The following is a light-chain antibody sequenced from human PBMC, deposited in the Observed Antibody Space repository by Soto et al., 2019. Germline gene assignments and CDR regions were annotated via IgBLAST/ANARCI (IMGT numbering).Light chain of an antibody. V-gene: IGLV2-14*03. Sequence: QSALTQPASVSGSPGQSITISCTGTSSDVGAYDYVSWYQQHPDKAPKLMIYEVSHRPSGVSNRFYGSKSVNTATLTISGLQAEDEADYYGSSYTSSSTRVFGTGTKLTVL. CDR2: EVS. CDR3: SSYTSSSTRV. CDR1: SSDVGAYDY. J-gene: IGLJ1*01.